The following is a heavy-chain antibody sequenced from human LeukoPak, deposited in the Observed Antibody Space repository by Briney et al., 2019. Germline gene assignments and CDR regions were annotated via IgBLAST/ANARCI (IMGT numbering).Heavy chain of an antibody. Sequence: GGSLRLSCAASGFTFSSYAMHWVRQAPGKGLEWVAVISYDGSNKYYADSVKGRFTISRDNSKNTLYLQMNSPRAEDTAVYYCARGSQYCSGGSCYSGAFDYWGQGTLVTVSS. CDR2: ISYDGSNK. V-gene: IGHV3-30*04. CDR1: GFTFSSYA. D-gene: IGHD2-15*01. J-gene: IGHJ4*02. CDR3: ARGSQYCSGGSCYSGAFDY.